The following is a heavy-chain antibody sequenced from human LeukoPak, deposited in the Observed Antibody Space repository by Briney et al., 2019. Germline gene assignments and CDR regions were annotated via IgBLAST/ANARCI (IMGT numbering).Heavy chain of an antibody. J-gene: IGHJ4*02. V-gene: IGHV3-21*01. CDR2: ISSSSSYI. Sequence: GGSLRLSCAASGFTVSSNYMSWVRQAPGKGLEWVSSISSSSSYIYYADSVKGRFTITRDNAKNSLYLQMNSLRAEDTAVYYCARCDDTAMDNFDYWGQGTLVTVSS. D-gene: IGHD5-18*01. CDR3: ARCDDTAMDNFDY. CDR1: GFTVSSNY.